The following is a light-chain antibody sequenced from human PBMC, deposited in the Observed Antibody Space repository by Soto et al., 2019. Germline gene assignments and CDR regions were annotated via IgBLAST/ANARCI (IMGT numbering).Light chain of an antibody. J-gene: IGKJ3*01. Sequence: DIVLTQSPGTLSLSPGERATLYCRASQSVSSSYLAWYQQKPGQAPRLLIYGASSRATGIPDRFSGSGSGTDFTLTISRLEPEDFAMYYGQQYGSSPDTFGPGTKVDIK. V-gene: IGKV3-20*01. CDR1: QSVSSSY. CDR2: GAS. CDR3: QQYGSSPDT.